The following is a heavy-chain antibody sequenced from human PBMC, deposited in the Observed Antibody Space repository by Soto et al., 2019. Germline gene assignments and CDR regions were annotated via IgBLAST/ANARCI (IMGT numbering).Heavy chain of an antibody. J-gene: IGHJ4*02. CDR1: GGSISSGGYY. D-gene: IGHD2-21*02. V-gene: IGHV4-31*03. CDR3: ARDLRLDS. CDR2: IYYTGTT. Sequence: TSETLSLTYTVSGGSISSGGYYWNWIRQHPGKGLEWIAYIYYTGTTYYNPSLKSRVTISIDRSNNQFSLMLSSVTAADTAVYYCARDLRLDSWGPGTLVTVSS.